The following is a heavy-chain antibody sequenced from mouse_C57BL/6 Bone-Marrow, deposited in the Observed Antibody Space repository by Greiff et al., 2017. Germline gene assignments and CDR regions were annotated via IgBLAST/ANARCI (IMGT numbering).Heavy chain of an antibody. CDR1: GYTFTSYG. D-gene: IGHD1-1*01. Sequence: QVQLQQSGAELARPGASVQLSCKASGYTFTSYGISWVKQRTGQGLEWIGEIYPRSGNTYYNEKLKGKATLTADKSSSTAYMALRSLTSADSAVYFCARAPHYYYGLYWGQGTTLTVSS. V-gene: IGHV1-81*01. J-gene: IGHJ2*01. CDR3: ARAPHYYYGLY. CDR2: IYPRSGNT.